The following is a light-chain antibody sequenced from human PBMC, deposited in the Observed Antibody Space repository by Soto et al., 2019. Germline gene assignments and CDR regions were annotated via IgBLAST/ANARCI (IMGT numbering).Light chain of an antibody. CDR3: QHYNTYTWT. J-gene: IGKJ1*01. CDR1: QSISTY. CDR2: TAS. Sequence: DIPMTQSPSTLSASVGDRVSITCRASQSISTYLAWYQQKPGKAPKLLIYTASSLGSGVPSRFSGSGSGTDFTLTISSLQPDDSATYYCQHYNTYTWTFGLGTRVE. V-gene: IGKV1-5*03.